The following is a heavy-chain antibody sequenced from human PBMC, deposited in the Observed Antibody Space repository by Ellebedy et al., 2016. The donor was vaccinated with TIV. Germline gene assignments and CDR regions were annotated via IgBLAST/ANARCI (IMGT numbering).Heavy chain of an antibody. Sequence: GESLKISCAASGFTFSTYGMPWVRQAPGKGLVWVSRINTDGRTIDYADSVKGRFTISRDNAKNTLYLQMNSLRLEDTGVYFCARAGSYRFDYWGQGSLVTVSS. J-gene: IGHJ4*02. V-gene: IGHV3-74*01. CDR1: GFTFSTYG. CDR3: ARAGSYRFDY. CDR2: INTDGRTI. D-gene: IGHD1-26*01.